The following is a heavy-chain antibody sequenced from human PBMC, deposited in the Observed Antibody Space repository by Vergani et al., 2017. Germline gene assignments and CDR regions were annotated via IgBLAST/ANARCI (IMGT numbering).Heavy chain of an antibody. J-gene: IGHJ6*02. V-gene: IGHV3-21*01. CDR2: ISSSSSYI. D-gene: IGHD3-10*01. CDR1: GFTFSSYS. CDR3: ARDQYYLGSGSYPYFYYYGLDV. Sequence: EVQLVESGGGLVKRGGSLRLSCAASGFTFSSYSMNWVRQAPGKGLEWVSSISSSSSYIHYSDSLKGRITISRDNAKSSLYLQMNSLRAEDTGVYYCARDQYYLGSGSYPYFYYYGLDVWGQGTAVTVSS.